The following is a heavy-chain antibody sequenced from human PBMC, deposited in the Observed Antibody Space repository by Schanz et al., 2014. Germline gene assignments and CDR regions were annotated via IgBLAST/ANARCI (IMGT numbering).Heavy chain of an antibody. D-gene: IGHD5-12*01. Sequence: EVQLLESGGGLVQPGGSLRLSCAASGFTFSYYNMNWVRQAPGKGLEWVSAISGSGGSTVYADSVKGRFTISRDNSKSTLYLQMNSLRASDTAVYYCARSRGFDSIFDFWGRGALVTVSS. J-gene: IGHJ4*02. CDR1: GFTFSYYN. V-gene: IGHV3-23*01. CDR3: ARSRGFDSIFDF. CDR2: ISGSGGST.